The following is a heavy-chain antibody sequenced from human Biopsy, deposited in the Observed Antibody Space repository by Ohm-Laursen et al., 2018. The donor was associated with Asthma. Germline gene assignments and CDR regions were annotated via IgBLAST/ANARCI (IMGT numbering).Heavy chain of an antibody. D-gene: IGHD6-19*01. Sequence: SLRLSCTASRFTYEMHWVRQAPGKGLEWVAVISYDGSSIYYADSVKGRFTISRDNSKNTQSLQMNSLTAEDTAVYYCAREGVAGTHIEDWGQGTLVTVSS. CDR1: RFTYE. J-gene: IGHJ4*02. V-gene: IGHV3-30-3*01. CDR2: ISYDGSSI. CDR3: AREGVAGTHIED.